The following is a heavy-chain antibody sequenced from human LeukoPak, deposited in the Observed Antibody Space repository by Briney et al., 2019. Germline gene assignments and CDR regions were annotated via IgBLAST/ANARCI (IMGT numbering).Heavy chain of an antibody. J-gene: IGHJ4*02. CDR1: GFTFSSYS. CDR3: ARLMAVAATADFDY. V-gene: IGHV3-21*01. D-gene: IGHD6-19*01. Sequence: GGSLRLSCAASGFTFSSYSMNWVRQAPGKGLEWVSSISSSSSYIYYADSVKGRFTISRDNAKNSLYLQMNSLRAEDTAVYYCARLMAVAATADFDYWGRGTLVTVSS. CDR2: ISSSSSYI.